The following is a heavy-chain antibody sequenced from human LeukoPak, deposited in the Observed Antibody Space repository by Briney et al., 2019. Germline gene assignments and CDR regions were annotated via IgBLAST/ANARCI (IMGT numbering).Heavy chain of an antibody. CDR3: ARERGSEDDAYFHL. Sequence: PSETLSLTCTVSGASISSSYWTWIRQPPGKGLEWIGNIFYSGTTNYNPSLKSRVTISVDTSKNQFSLYLSSVTAADTAVYYCARERGSEDDAYFHLWGQGTLVTASS. CDR1: GASISSSY. CDR2: IFYSGTT. V-gene: IGHV4-59*01. J-gene: IGHJ1*01. D-gene: IGHD3-10*01.